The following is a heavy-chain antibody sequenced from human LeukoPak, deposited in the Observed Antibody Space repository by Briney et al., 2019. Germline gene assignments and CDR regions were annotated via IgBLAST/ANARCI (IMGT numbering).Heavy chain of an antibody. CDR2: ISGSGSST. D-gene: IGHD3-22*01. Sequence: GGSLRLSCAASGFTFSNYAMTWFRQAPGKGLEWVSGISGSGSSTYYADSVKGRFTLSRDYPKNTLYLQMNSLRAEDTAVYYCARDYDSSGYAWGQGTLVTVSS. CDR3: ARDYDSSGYA. J-gene: IGHJ5*02. V-gene: IGHV3-23*01. CDR1: GFTFSNYA.